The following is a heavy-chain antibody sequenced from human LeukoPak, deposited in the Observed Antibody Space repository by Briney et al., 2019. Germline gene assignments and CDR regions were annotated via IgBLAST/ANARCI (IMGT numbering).Heavy chain of an antibody. Sequence: GGSLRLSCAASGFTFSDYCMSWIRQAPGKGLEYVSAISSNGGSTYYANSVKGRFTISRDNTQNSLSLQMNSLRAEDTAVYYCVREAAATLFDYWGQGTLVTVSS. V-gene: IGHV3-11*04. J-gene: IGHJ4*02. D-gene: IGHD1-26*01. CDR2: ISSNGGST. CDR3: VREAAATLFDY. CDR1: GFTFSDYC.